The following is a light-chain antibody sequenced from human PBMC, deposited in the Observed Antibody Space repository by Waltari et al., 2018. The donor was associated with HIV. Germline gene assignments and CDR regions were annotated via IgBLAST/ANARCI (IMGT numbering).Light chain of an antibody. CDR2: DVN. V-gene: IGLV2-23*02. Sequence: QSALTQPASVSGSPGQSVTIFCTGTNKDIGSHDYVSWYRVVPDKAPKLLIFDVNRRPSDISHRFSGSKSGYTASLMIFGLQPEDEADYFCSSFVNGGTYVFGSGTKV. CDR1: NKDIGSHDY. CDR3: SSFVNGGTYV. J-gene: IGLJ1*01.